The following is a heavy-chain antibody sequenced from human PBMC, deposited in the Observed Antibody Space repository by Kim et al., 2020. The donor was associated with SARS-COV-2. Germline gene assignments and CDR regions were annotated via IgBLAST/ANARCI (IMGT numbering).Heavy chain of an antibody. CDR1: GGSISSSDYY. CDR2: IYYSGST. Sequence: SETLSLTCTVSGGSISSSDYYWGWIRQPPGKGLEWIGYIYYSGSTYSNPSLKSRVTVSVDTSKNQFSLKLSSVTAADTAVYYCARASRRDSYGKVDYWGQGTLVTVSS. V-gene: IGHV4-39*01. J-gene: IGHJ4*02. CDR3: ARASRRDSYGKVDY. D-gene: IGHD5-18*01.